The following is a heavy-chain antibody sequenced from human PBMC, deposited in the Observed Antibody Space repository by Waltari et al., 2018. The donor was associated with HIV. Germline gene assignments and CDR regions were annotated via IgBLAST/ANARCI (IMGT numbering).Heavy chain of an antibody. J-gene: IGHJ6*02. D-gene: IGHD2-2*02. Sequence: EVQLVESGGDLIQPGGYLRLSCAASGFTVSSNFMSWVRQAPGKGLEWVSLTYSCGSTYYANSLQGRFTVSRDISKNTLYLQMSGLRGDDTSVYYCARAVVPGRIPHYYYAMDVWGQGTTVTVSS. CDR2: TYSCGST. V-gene: IGHV3-53*01. CDR3: ARAVVPGRIPHYYYAMDV. CDR1: GFTVSSNF.